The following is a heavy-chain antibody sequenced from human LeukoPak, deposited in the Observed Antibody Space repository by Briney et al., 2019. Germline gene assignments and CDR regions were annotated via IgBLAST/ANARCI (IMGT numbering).Heavy chain of an antibody. D-gene: IGHD1-14*01. Sequence: ASVKVSCKASGYTFTGYYMHWVRQAPGQGLEWMGWINPNSGGTNYARKFQGRVTMTRDTSISTAYMELSRLRSDDTAVYYCARAFKPTNPFDYWGQGTLVTVSS. J-gene: IGHJ4*02. CDR1: GYTFTGYY. CDR3: ARAFKPTNPFDY. CDR2: INPNSGGT. V-gene: IGHV1-2*02.